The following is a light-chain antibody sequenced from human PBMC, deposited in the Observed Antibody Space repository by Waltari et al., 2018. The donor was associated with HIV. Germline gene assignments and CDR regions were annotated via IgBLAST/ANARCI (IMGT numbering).Light chain of an antibody. CDR3: QQYNNWPPAWT. Sequence: IMMTQSPATLSVSPGERATLSCRASQSVNSDLAWYQQRPGQAPRLLIYDASTRATGIPARFSGSGSETDFTLTISSLQSEDVAVYYCQQYNNWPPAWTFGRGSQVEI. CDR2: DAS. CDR1: QSVNSD. J-gene: IGKJ1*01. V-gene: IGKV3D-15*01.